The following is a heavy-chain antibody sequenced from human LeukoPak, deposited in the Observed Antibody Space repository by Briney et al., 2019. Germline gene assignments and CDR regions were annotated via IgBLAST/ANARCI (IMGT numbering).Heavy chain of an antibody. CDR3: ARGGYQLLYLGPFDY. V-gene: IGHV4-59*01. CDR2: IYYSGST. Sequence: PSETPSLTCTVSGGSISSYYWSWIRQPPGKGLEWIGYIYYSGSTNYNPSLKSRVTISVDTSKNQFSLKLSSVTAADTAVYYCARGGYQLLYLGPFDYWGQGTLVTVSS. CDR1: GGSISSYY. D-gene: IGHD2-2*02. J-gene: IGHJ4*02.